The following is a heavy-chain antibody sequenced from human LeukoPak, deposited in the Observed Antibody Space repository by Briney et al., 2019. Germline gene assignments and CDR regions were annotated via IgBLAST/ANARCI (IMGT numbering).Heavy chain of an antibody. CDR3: ARGLITMVRGVVYYFDY. V-gene: IGHV4-34*01. CDR1: GGSFSGYY. Sequence: PSETLSLTRAVYGGSFSGYYWSWIRQPPGKGLEWIGEINHSGSTNYNPSLKSRVTISVDTSKNQFSLKLSSVTAADTAVYYCARGLITMVRGVVYYFDYWGQGTLVTVSS. D-gene: IGHD3-10*01. J-gene: IGHJ4*02. CDR2: INHSGST.